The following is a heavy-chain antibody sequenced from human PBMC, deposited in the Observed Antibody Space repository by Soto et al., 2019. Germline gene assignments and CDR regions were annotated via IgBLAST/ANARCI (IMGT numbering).Heavy chain of an antibody. CDR2: IYRTGST. J-gene: IGHJ4*02. D-gene: IGHD1-7*01. V-gene: IGHV4-4*02. CDR1: GGSFTSNNW. CDR3: ASRDTGTSVDY. Sequence: QVQLQESGPGLVKPSGTLSLTCAVSGGSFTSNNWWTWVRQPAGQGLEWIGEIYRTGSTNYNPSLKSRVTISLDKSENQFSLKVTSLTAADTAVYYCASRDTGTSVDYWRQGTLVTVSS.